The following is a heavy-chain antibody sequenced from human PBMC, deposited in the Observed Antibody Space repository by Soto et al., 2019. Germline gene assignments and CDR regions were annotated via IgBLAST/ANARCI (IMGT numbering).Heavy chain of an antibody. CDR3: ASSRRGFGGSGKQNYDFWSGYSRLSYYYYGMDV. D-gene: IGHD3-3*01. V-gene: IGHV1-24*01. CDR2: FDPEDGET. Sequence: QVQLVQSGAEVKKPGASVKVSCKVSGYTLTELSMHWVRQAPGKGLEWMGGFDPEDGETIYAQKFQGRVTMTEDTSTDTAYMELSSLRSEDTAVYYCASSRRGFGGSGKQNYDFWSGYSRLSYYYYGMDVWGQGTTVTVSS. CDR1: GYTLTELS. J-gene: IGHJ6*02.